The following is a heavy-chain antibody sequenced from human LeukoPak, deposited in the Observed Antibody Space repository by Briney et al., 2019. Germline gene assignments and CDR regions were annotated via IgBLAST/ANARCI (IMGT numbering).Heavy chain of an antibody. Sequence: PGKSLRLSCAASGFTFSSYGMHWVRQAPGKGLELVANIWYDGSNEYYAGSVKGRFTISRDNSKNTLYLQMSSLRVEDTAVYYCARDRERAADLGYWGQGTLVTVSS. J-gene: IGHJ4*02. CDR3: ARDRERAADLGY. CDR1: GFTFSSYG. D-gene: IGHD6-13*01. V-gene: IGHV3-33*01. CDR2: IWYDGSNE.